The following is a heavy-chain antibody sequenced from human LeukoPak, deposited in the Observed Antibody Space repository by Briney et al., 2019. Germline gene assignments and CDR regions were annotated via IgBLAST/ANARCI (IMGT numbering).Heavy chain of an antibody. CDR1: GYSFTSYW. CDR3: ARQRWRELGAFDI. D-gene: IGHD5-24*01. Sequence: GESLQISCQGSGYSFTSYWIGWVRQMPGKGLEWMGIIYPGDSDTRYSPSFQGQVTISADKSISTAYLQWSSLKASDTAMYYCARQRWRELGAFDIWGQGTMVTVSS. CDR2: IYPGDSDT. V-gene: IGHV5-51*01. J-gene: IGHJ3*02.